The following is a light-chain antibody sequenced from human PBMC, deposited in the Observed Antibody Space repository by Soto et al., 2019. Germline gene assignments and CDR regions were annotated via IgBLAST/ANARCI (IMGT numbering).Light chain of an antibody. Sequence: EIVLTQSPGTLSLSPGERATLSCLASQSISSSYLAWYQQKPGQTPRLLIYGASSRATGIPDRFSGSGSETDFTLTVSRLEPEDFAVYYCQQYGSSPPITFGQGTRLEIK. CDR3: QQYGSSPPIT. J-gene: IGKJ5*01. V-gene: IGKV3-20*01. CDR2: GAS. CDR1: QSISSSY.